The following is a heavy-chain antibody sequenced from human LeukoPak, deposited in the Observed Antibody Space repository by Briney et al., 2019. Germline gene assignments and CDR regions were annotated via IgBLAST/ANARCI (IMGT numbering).Heavy chain of an antibody. V-gene: IGHV4-31*03. D-gene: IGHD6-13*01. CDR3: ARGKPGIAALRARGYFDY. Sequence: PSETLSLTCTVSGGSISNGDHYWSWIRQHPGKGLEWIGHIYYSGSTYYNPSLKSRGIISVETSKNQFSLKLSSVTAADTAVYYCARGKPGIAALRARGYFDYWGQGTLVTVSS. J-gene: IGHJ4*02. CDR1: GGSISNGDHY. CDR2: IYYSGST.